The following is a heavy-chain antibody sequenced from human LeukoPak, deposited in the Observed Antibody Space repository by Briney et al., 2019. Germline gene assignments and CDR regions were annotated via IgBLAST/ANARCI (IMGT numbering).Heavy chain of an antibody. CDR1: GCTFSSYA. J-gene: IGHJ4*02. CDR2: ISYDGGFK. CDR3: ARSPYYDSSTYQDF. V-gene: IGHV3-30-3*01. D-gene: IGHD3-22*01. Sequence: GGSLRLSCTASGCTFSSYAFHWVRQAPGKGLEWVAIISYDGGFKYYTDSVKGRFTISRDNSKNTLYLQMNSPRAEDTAVYHCARSPYYDSSTYQDFWGQGTLVTVSS.